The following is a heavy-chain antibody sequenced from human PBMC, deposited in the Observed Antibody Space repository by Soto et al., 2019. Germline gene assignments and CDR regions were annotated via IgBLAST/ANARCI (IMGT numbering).Heavy chain of an antibody. CDR2: IYYMGST. D-gene: IGHD3-10*02. Sequence: QHPGTSLKWIGYIYYMGSTYYYPSLKSRVTISVDTSKNQFSLKLSSVTAADTAVYYCARFFFSGRRGHTRCSLGLGIPVDPLSDL. J-gene: IGHJ2*01. V-gene: IGHV4-31*02. CDR3: ARFFFSGRRGHTRCSLGLGIPVDPLSDL.